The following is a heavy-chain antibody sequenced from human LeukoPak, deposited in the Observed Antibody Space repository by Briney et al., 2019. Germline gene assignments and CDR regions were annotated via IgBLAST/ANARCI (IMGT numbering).Heavy chain of an antibody. CDR3: AREFSGSYGLDY. J-gene: IGHJ4*02. Sequence: SETLSLTCTVSGGSISTYYWTWIRQPPGKGLEWIGYIYYSGSTNYNPSLKSRVTISLDTSKNQFSLKLSSVTAADTAVYYCAREFSGSYGLDYWGQGTLVTVSS. D-gene: IGHD1-26*01. CDR1: GGSISTYY. V-gene: IGHV4-59*01. CDR2: IYYSGST.